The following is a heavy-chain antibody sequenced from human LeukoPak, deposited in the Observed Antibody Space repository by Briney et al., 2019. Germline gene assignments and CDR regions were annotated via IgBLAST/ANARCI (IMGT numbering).Heavy chain of an antibody. V-gene: IGHV5-51*01. D-gene: IGHD3-10*01. CDR2: TYPGDSDT. J-gene: IGHJ4*02. Sequence: PGESLKISCKGSGYSFTSYWIGWVRQMPGKGLEWMGITYPGDSDTRYGPSFQGQVTISADKSISTAYLQWSSLKASDTAMYYCVTRHYGSGSYYFDYWGQGTLVTVYS. CDR1: GYSFTSYW. CDR3: VTRHYGSGSYYFDY.